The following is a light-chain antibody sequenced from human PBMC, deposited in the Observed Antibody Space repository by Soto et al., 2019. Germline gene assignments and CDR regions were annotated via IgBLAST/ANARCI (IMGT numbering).Light chain of an antibody. CDR1: QGIDNY. V-gene: IGKV1-17*03. J-gene: IGKJ2*01. CDR3: LQHNAYPFT. Sequence: DIQMTQSPSAMSASVGDRVTITCRASQGIDNYLAWFQQKPGQGPKRLIYGASNLQSGVPPRFSGSGSETEFTLTISNLQPEDIATYYCLQHNAYPFTFGQGTKLEIK. CDR2: GAS.